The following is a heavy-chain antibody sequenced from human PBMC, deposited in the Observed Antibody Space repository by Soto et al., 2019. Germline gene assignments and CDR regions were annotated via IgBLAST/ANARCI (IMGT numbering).Heavy chain of an antibody. J-gene: IGHJ4*02. D-gene: IGHD6-6*01. CDR3: ARGYSSSSVLHFDY. CDR1: GGSISSYY. V-gene: IGHV4-59*01. CDR2: IYYSGST. Sequence: SETLSLTCTVSGGSISSYYWSWIRQPPGKGLEWIGYIYYSGSTNYNPSLKSRVTISVDTSKNQFSLKLSSVTAADTAVYYCARGYSSSSVLHFDYWGQGTLVTVSS.